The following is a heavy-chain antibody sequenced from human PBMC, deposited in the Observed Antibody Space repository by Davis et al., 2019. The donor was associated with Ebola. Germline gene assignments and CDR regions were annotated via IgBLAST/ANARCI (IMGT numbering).Heavy chain of an antibody. V-gene: IGHV4-34*01. D-gene: IGHD2-15*01. CDR1: GGSFSGYY. J-gene: IGHJ5*02. Sequence: SETLSLTCAVYGGSFSGYYWSWIRQPPGKGLEWIGEINHSGSTNYNPSLKIRVNISVDTSKNQFSLKLSSVTAADTAVYYCARGYSNWFDPWGQGTLVTVSS. CDR3: ARGYSNWFDP. CDR2: INHSGST.